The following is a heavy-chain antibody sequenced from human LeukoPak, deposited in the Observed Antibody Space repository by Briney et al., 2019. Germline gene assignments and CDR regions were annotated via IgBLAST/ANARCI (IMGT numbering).Heavy chain of an antibody. CDR2: IITDGSAK. D-gene: IGHD2-15*01. Sequence: GGSLRLSCAASGFTFSNSWMSWVRQAPGKGLEWVASIITDGSAKYYVDSVKGRFTISRDNAKNLLYLQVNSLRVEDTAVYYCADVDINVWGRGTLVTVSS. CDR3: ADVDINV. J-gene: IGHJ4*02. V-gene: IGHV3-7*01. CDR1: GFTFSNSW.